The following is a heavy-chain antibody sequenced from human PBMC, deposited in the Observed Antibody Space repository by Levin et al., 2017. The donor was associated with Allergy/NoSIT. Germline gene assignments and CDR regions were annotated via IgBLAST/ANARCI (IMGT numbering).Heavy chain of an antibody. D-gene: IGHD3-9*01. J-gene: IGHJ5*02. V-gene: IGHV3-23*01. CDR2: ISNSGGTT. CDR1: GFIFSTYA. Sequence: GGSLRLSCAASGFIFSTYAMAWVRQAPGKGLQWVSSISNSGGTTYYAESVKGRFTISRDNSHSTLYLQMNSLRAEDTAVYYCAEDPILTGFPNWFEPWGQGTLVAVSS. CDR3: AEDPILTGFPNWFEP.